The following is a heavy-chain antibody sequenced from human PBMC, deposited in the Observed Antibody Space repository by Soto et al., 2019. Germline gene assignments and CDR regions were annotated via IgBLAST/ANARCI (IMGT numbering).Heavy chain of an antibody. V-gene: IGHV3-30*18. J-gene: IGHJ4*02. CDR2: ISYDGSNK. Sequence: QVQLVESGGGVVKPGRSLRLSCAAAGFTFSSYGMHWVRQAPGKGLEWVAVISYDGSNKYYADSVKGRFTISRDNSKNTLYLQMNSLRAEDTAVYYCAKDRSSTSCLDYWGQGTLVTVSS. D-gene: IGHD2-2*01. CDR1: GFTFSSYG. CDR3: AKDRSSTSCLDY.